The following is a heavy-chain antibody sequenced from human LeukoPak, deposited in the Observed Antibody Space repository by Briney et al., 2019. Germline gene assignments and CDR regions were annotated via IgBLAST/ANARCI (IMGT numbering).Heavy chain of an antibody. CDR2: IYHSGST. J-gene: IGHJ4*02. CDR3: AREGVAARPNFDY. V-gene: IGHV4-30-2*01. Sequence: PSQTLSLTCTVSGGSISSGGYYWSWIRQPPGKGLEWIGYIYHSGSTYYNPSLKSRVTMSVDTSKNQFSLKLSSVTAADTAVYYCAREGVAARPNFDYWGQGTLVTVSS. CDR1: GGSISSGGYY. D-gene: IGHD6-13*01.